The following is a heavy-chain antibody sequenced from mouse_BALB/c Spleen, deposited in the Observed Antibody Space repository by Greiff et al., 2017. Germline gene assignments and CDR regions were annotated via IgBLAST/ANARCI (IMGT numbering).Heavy chain of an antibody. CDR3: TAYGNYSHSAMDS. CDR2: IYPGSGST. D-gene: IGHD2-10*02. CDR1: GYTFTSYW. J-gene: IGHJ4*01. Sequence: LQQPGSELVRPGASVKLSCKASGYTFTSYWMHWVKQRHGQGLEWIGNIYPGSGSTNYDEKFKSKGTLTVDTSSSTAYMHLSSLTSEDSAVYYSTAYGNYSHSAMDSWGEETSDTASS. V-gene: IGHV1S22*01.